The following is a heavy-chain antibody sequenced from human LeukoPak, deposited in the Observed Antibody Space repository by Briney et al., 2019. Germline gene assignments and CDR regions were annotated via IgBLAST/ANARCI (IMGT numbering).Heavy chain of an antibody. J-gene: IGHJ4*02. CDR3: AHTANSGWYEFDY. CDR1: GGSISSYYW. V-gene: IGHV2-5*01. D-gene: IGHD6-19*01. Sequence: TLFLTCTVSGGSISSYYWSWIRQPPGKALEWLTLVFSNDDKRYSPSLKNRLTITKDTSKNQVVLTMTNMDPVDTATYYCAHTANSGWYEFDYWGQGTLVTVSS. CDR2: VFSNDDK.